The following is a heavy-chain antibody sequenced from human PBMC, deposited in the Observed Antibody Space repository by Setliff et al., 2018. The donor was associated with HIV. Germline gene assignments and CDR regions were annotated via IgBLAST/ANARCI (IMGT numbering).Heavy chain of an antibody. CDR3: ARHPLTDWYFDL. D-gene: IGHD7-27*01. CDR2: ILNSGSS. Sequence: ETLSLTCSVSGGSISNNDYYWGWIRQSPGKGLEWIGTILNSGSSYYNPSLESRVTISVDTSQNQFSLRLRSVTAADTAVYYCARHPLTDWYFDLWGRGTLVTVSS. V-gene: IGHV4-39*01. CDR1: GGSISNNDYY. J-gene: IGHJ2*01.